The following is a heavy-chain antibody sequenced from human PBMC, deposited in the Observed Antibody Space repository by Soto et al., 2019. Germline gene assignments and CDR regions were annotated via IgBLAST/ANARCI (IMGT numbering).Heavy chain of an antibody. J-gene: IGHJ6*03. V-gene: IGHV1-3*01. CDR2: INAGNGNT. CDR1: GYTFTSYA. Sequence: ASVKVSCKASGYTFTSYAMHWVRQAPGQRLEWMGWINAGNGNTKYSQKFQGRVTITRDTSASTAYMELSSLRSEDTAVYYCARGLRFLETPSEYLDVSGKATTVTVSS. D-gene: IGHD3-3*01. CDR3: ARGLRFLETPSEYLDV.